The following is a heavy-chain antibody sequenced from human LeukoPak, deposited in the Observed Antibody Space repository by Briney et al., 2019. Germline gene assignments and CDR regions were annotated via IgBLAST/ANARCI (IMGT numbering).Heavy chain of an antibody. Sequence: SETLSLTCAVYGGSFSGYYWSWIRQPPGKGLEWIGEINHSGSTNYNPSLKSRVTISVDTSKNQFSLKLSSVTAADTAVYYCARRHYYDSSGPLGGNWFDPWGQGTLVTVSS. J-gene: IGHJ5*02. CDR1: GGSFSGYY. V-gene: IGHV4-34*01. D-gene: IGHD3-22*01. CDR3: ARRHYYDSSGPLGGNWFDP. CDR2: INHSGST.